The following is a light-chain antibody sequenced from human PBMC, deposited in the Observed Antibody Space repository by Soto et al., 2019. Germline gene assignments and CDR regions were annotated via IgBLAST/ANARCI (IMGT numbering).Light chain of an antibody. CDR1: SGHSNYA. Sequence: QPVLTQSPSASASLGASVKLTCTLSSGHSNYAIAWHQQQPEKGPRYLMKLNSKGSHSKGDGIPDRFSGSSSGAERYLTISRLQSEDEADYYCQTWGTGPWVFGGRTKLTAL. CDR2: LNSKGSH. J-gene: IGLJ3*02. CDR3: QTWGTGPWV. V-gene: IGLV4-69*01.